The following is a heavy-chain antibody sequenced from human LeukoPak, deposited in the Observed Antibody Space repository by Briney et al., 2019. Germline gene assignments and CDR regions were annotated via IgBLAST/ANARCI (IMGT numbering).Heavy chain of an antibody. CDR1: GGSIGSYY. CDR3: ARAKTVLWFGELLKGTTNWFDP. J-gene: IGHJ5*02. D-gene: IGHD3-10*01. V-gene: IGHV4-59*01. CDR2: IYYSGST. Sequence: SETLSHTCTVSGGSIGSYYWSWIRQPPGKGLEWIGYIYYSGSTNYNPSLKSRVTISVDTSKNQFSLKLSSVTAADTAVYYCARAKTVLWFGELLKGTTNWFDPWGQGTLVTVSS.